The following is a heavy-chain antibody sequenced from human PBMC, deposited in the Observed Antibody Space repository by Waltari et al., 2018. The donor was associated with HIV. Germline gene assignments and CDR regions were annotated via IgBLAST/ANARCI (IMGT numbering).Heavy chain of an antibody. CDR1: GYSISSGYY. CDR3: ARALQYCSSTSCGESRTFDY. V-gene: IGHV4-38-2*01. CDR2: IYHSGST. J-gene: IGHJ4*02. D-gene: IGHD2-2*01. Sequence: QVQLHESGPGLVKPSETLSLTCAVSGYSISSGYYWGWLRQPPGKGLEWIGSIYHSGSTYDNPSLKSRVTMSVDASKNQFSLKLSSVTAADTAVYYCARALQYCSSTSCGESRTFDYWGQGTLVTVSS.